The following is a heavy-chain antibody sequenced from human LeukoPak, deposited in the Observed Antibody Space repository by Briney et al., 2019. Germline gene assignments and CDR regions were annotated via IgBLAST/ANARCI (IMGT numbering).Heavy chain of an antibody. Sequence: GGSLRLSCAASGFTFSSYAMSWVRQAPGKGLEGVSAISGSGGSTYYADSVKGRFTISRDNSKNTLYLQMNSLRAEDTAVYYCAKDGGRYCSGGSCPEGFDYWGQGTLVTVSS. CDR1: GFTFSSYA. CDR3: AKDGGRYCSGGSCPEGFDY. CDR2: ISGSGGST. J-gene: IGHJ4*02. V-gene: IGHV3-23*01. D-gene: IGHD2-15*01.